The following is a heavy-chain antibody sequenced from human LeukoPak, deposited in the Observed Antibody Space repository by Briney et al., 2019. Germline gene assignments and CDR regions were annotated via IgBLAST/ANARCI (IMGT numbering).Heavy chain of an antibody. V-gene: IGHV4-59*08. CDR1: GGSISSYY. J-gene: IGHJ3*02. CDR2: IYYSGST. CDR3: ARHYDYVWGSYRIDAFDI. D-gene: IGHD3-16*02. Sequence: PSETLSLTCTVSGGSISSYYWSWIRQPPGKGLEWIGYIYYSGSTNYNPSLKSRVTISVDTSKNQFSLKLSSVTAADTAVYYCARHYDYVWGSYRIDAFDIWGQGTMVTISS.